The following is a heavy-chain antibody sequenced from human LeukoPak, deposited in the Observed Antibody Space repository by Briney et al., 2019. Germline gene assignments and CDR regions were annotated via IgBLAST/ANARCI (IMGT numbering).Heavy chain of an antibody. CDR3: TRDPPGAHFDY. J-gene: IGHJ4*02. Sequence: GGSLRLSCAASGFIFSNYAMHWVRQAPGKGLEWVAFIPYDGNSEYYADSVKGRFTISRDNAQNSLYLQMNSLRAEDTAVYYCTRDPPGAHFDYWGQGTLVTVSS. CDR1: GFIFSNYA. D-gene: IGHD1-14*01. CDR2: IPYDGNSE. V-gene: IGHV3-30*02.